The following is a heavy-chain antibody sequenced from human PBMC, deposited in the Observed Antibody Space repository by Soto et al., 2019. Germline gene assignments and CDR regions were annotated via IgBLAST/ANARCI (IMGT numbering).Heavy chain of an antibody. CDR1: GGTFSSYA. V-gene: IGHV1-2*02. CDR2: INPNSGDT. D-gene: IGHD6-6*01. CDR3: ARSLSTIGGRPDS. J-gene: IGHJ4*02. Sequence: ASVKVSCKASGGTFSSYAISWVRQAPGQGLEWMGGINPNSGDTKYAQKFQGRVTMTRDTSTRTAYMEVSRLTSDDTAVYYCARSLSTIGGRPDSWGQGTLVTVSS.